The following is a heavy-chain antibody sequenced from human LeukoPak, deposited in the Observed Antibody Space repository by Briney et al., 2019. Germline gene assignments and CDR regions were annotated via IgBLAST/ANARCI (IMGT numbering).Heavy chain of an antibody. CDR2: IYTSGST. J-gene: IGHJ3*02. CDR1: GGSISSYY. CDR3: ARETNYDILTGFARDAFDI. D-gene: IGHD3-9*01. Sequence: PSETLSLTCTVSGGSISSYYWSWIRQPAGKGLEWIGRIYTSGSTNYNPSLKSRVTMSVDTSKNQFSLKLSSVTAADTAVYYCARETNYDILTGFARDAFDIWGQGTMVTVSS. V-gene: IGHV4-4*07.